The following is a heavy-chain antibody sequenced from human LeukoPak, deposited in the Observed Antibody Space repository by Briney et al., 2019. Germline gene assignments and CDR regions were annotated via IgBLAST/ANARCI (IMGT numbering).Heavy chain of an antibody. D-gene: IGHD6-19*01. CDR3: ARYSSGYTYYYYYYYMDV. CDR1: GYTFTGYY. J-gene: IGHJ6*03. CDR2: INPNSGGT. Sequence: ASVKVSCKASGYTFTGYYMHWVRQAPGQGLEWMGWINPNSGGTNYAQKFQGRVTMTRDTSISTAYLQWSSLKASDTAMYYCARYSSGYTYYYYYYYMDVWGKGTTVTVSS. V-gene: IGHV1-2*02.